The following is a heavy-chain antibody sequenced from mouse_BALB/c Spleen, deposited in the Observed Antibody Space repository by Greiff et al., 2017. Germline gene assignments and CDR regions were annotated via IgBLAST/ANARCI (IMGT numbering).Heavy chain of an antibody. CDR1: GYTFTSYW. CDR2: IYPGSGST. J-gene: IGHJ4*01. Sequence: LQQPGSELVRPGASVKLSCKASGYTFTSYWMHWVKQRHGQGLEWIGNIYPGSGSTNYDEKFKSKGTLTVDTSSSTAYMHLSSLTSEDSAVYYCARYDYDGDYYAMDYWGQGTSVTVSS. V-gene: IGHV1S22*01. D-gene: IGHD2-4*01. CDR3: ARYDYDGDYYAMDY.